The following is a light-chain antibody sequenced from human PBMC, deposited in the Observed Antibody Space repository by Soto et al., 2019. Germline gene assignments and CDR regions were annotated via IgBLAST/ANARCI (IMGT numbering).Light chain of an antibody. CDR1: SSNIGNHA. CDR3: AAWDDSLNGYV. Sequence: QSVLTQPPSVSEAPRQRVSISCSGSSSNIGNHAVNWYQQLPGKAPKLLIYYDDLLPSGVSDRFSGSKSGASASLAISGLQSEDEAHYYCAAWDDSLNGYVFGTGTKVTVL. V-gene: IGLV1-36*01. CDR2: YDD. J-gene: IGLJ1*01.